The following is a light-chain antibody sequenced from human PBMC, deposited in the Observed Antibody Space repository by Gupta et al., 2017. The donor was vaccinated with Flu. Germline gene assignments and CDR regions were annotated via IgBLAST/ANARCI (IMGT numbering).Light chain of an antibody. V-gene: IGKV3-20*01. J-gene: IGKJ3*01. Sequence: GTLSWSPGERATLSCRASQDVRDNSLAWYQHRPGQAPRVLIYGASNRAAGIPDRFSGSGSGTHFTLTISRLEPEDFAVYYCQQYGNSPLTFGHGTKVDIK. CDR3: QQYGNSPLT. CDR2: GAS. CDR1: QDVRDNS.